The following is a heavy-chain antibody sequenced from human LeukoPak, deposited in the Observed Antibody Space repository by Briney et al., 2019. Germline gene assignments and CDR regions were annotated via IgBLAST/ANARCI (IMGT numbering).Heavy chain of an antibody. D-gene: IGHD3-3*01. J-gene: IGHJ4*02. CDR2: IIPILGIA. CDR3: AREKRRFLEWLPLDY. Sequence: SVKVSCKASGGTFSSYTISWVRQAPGQGLEWMGRIIPILGIANYAQKFQGRVTITADKSTSTAYMELSSLRSEDTAVYYCAREKRRFLEWLPLDYWGQGTLITVSS. CDR1: GGTFSSYT. V-gene: IGHV1-69*04.